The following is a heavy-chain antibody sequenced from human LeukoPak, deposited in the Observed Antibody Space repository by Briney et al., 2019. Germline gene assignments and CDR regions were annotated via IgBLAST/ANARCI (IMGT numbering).Heavy chain of an antibody. V-gene: IGHV4-59*01. CDR1: GGSISSYY. CDR3: ARSYYGSGSYYAIDY. J-gene: IGHJ4*02. D-gene: IGHD3-10*01. CDR2: IYYSGST. Sequence: KPSETLSLTCTVSGGSISSYYWSWIRQPPGKGLEWIGYIYYSGSTNYNPSLKSRVTISVDTSKNQFSLKLSSVTAADTAVYYCARSYYGSGSYYAIDYWGQGTLVTVSS.